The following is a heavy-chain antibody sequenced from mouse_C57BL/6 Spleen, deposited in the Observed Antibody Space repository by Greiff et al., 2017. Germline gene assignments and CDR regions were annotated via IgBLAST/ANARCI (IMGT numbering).Heavy chain of an antibody. CDR3: ARDDYYGSSYLDY. J-gene: IGHJ2*01. D-gene: IGHD1-1*01. CDR2: ISYDGSN. CDR1: GYSITSGYY. Sequence: EVQRVESGPGLVKPSQSLSLTCSVTGYSITSGYYWNWIRQFPGNKLEWMGYISYDGSNNYNPSLKNRISITRDTSKNQFFLKLNSVTTEDTATYYCARDDYYGSSYLDYWGQGTTLTVSS. V-gene: IGHV3-6*01.